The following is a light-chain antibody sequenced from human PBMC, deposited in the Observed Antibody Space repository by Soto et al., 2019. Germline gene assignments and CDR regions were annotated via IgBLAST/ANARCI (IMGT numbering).Light chain of an antibody. J-gene: IGKJ1*01. CDR1: QRVSSC. Sequence: EIQMTQSPFTLSVSAGDTATLSCRASQRVSSCLAWYQQKPGKAPKLLIYTASTLESGIPSRFSGSGSETEFTLTISSLEPEDFALYYCQQRSNWGLTFGQGTKVEIK. CDR2: TAS. V-gene: IGKV3-11*01. CDR3: QQRSNWGLT.